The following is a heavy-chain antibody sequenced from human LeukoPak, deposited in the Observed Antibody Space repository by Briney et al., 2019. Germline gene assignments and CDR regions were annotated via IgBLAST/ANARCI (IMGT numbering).Heavy chain of an antibody. D-gene: IGHD2-2*01. V-gene: IGHV4-39*01. CDR2: IYYSGST. CDR1: GGSISSSSYY. J-gene: IGHJ6*02. Sequence: SETLSLTCTVSGGSISSSSYYWGWIRQPPGKGLEWIGSIYYSGSTYYNPSLKSRVTISVDTSKNQFSLKLSSVTAADTAVYYCASYIVVVPAARGYYYYGMDVWGQGTTVTVSS. CDR3: ASYIVVVPAARGYYYYGMDV.